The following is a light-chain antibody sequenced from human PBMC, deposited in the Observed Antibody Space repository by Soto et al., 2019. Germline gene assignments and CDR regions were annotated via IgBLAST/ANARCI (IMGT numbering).Light chain of an antibody. J-gene: IGKJ4*01. V-gene: IGKV4-1*01. CDR1: QSVLYSSNNKNY. CDR3: QQYYSTPRT. Sequence: DFVMTQARDSLAASLGERATINCMSSQSVLYSSNNKNYLAWYQQKPGQPPKLLIYWASTRESGVPARFSGSGSGTDLTLTISSLQAEDVAVYYCQQYYSTPRTFGGGTKVDIK. CDR2: WAS.